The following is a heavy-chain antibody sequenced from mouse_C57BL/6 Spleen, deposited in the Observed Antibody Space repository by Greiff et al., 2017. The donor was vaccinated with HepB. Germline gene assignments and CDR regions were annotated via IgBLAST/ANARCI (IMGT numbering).Heavy chain of an antibody. Sequence: VHLVESGGGLVKPGGSLKLSCAASGFTFSDYGMHWVRQAPEKGLEWVAYISSGSSTIYYADTVKGRFTISRDNAKNTLFLQMTSLRSEDTAMYYCAVITTGYFDVWGTGTTVTVSS. J-gene: IGHJ1*03. CDR3: AVITTGYFDV. CDR1: GFTFSDYG. CDR2: ISSGSSTI. V-gene: IGHV5-17*01. D-gene: IGHD1-1*01.